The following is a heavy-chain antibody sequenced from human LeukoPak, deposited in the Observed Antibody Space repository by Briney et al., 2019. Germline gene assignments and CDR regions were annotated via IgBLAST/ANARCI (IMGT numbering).Heavy chain of an antibody. CDR3: AKGVAIRYFDYLFDY. D-gene: IGHD3-9*01. CDR2: ISSTGDST. V-gene: IGHV3-23*01. J-gene: IGHJ4*02. CDR1: GFTFNTYA. Sequence: QPGRSLRLSCAASGFTFNTYAMSWVRQAPGKGLEWVSSISSTGDSTYYADSVKGRFTISRDNSKNTLYLQMSCLRAEDTAVYYCAKGVAIRYFDYLFDYWGQGTLVTVSS.